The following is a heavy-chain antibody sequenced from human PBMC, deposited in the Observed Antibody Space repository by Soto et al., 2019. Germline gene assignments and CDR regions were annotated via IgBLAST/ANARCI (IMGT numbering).Heavy chain of an antibody. CDR2: ISWNSGNV. J-gene: IGHJ4*02. V-gene: IGHV3-9*01. Sequence: GGSLRLSCAAAGFTFDDYAMHWVRQVPGKGLEWVSGISWNSGNVGYADSVKGRFTISRDNAKSSLYLQMNSLRAEDTAFYYCVKGGQLAPPDYFAYWGQGTLVTAPQ. D-gene: IGHD6-13*01. CDR1: GFTFDDYA. CDR3: VKGGQLAPPDYFAY.